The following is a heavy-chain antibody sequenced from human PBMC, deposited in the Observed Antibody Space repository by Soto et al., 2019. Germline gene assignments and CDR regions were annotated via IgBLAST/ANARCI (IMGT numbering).Heavy chain of an antibody. V-gene: IGHV5-51*01. CDR3: ARKKYYYDSSGFVDL. Sequence: EVQLVQSGAEVKKPGESLKISCKGSGYSFTNYWIGWVRQMPGKGLEWMGIIYPGDSDTRYSPSFQGQVTISADKSISTAYLQWSSLKASDTAMYYCARKKYYYDSSGFVDLWGRGTLVTVSS. D-gene: IGHD3-22*01. CDR2: IYPGDSDT. CDR1: GYSFTNYW. J-gene: IGHJ2*01.